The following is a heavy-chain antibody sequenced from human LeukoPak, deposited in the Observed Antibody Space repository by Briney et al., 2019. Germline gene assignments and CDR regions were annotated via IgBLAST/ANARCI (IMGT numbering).Heavy chain of an antibody. J-gene: IGHJ4*02. CDR1: GYSFSNYW. Sequence: GESLKISCKGSGYSFSNYWIGWVRQMPGKGLEWMGIIYPGDSDTRYSPSFQGQVTISADKSIGTAYLQWGSLKASDTAMYYCARRADTSAYYTYWGQGTLVTVFS. CDR2: IYPGDSDT. D-gene: IGHD3-22*01. CDR3: ARRADTSAYYTY. V-gene: IGHV5-51*01.